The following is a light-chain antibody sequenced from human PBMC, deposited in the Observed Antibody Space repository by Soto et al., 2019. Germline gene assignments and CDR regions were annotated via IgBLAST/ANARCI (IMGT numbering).Light chain of an antibody. CDR3: CSYADSSTLRYV. V-gene: IGLV2-23*01. J-gene: IGLJ1*01. CDR2: EGS. CDR1: SSDVGSYNL. Sequence: QSVLTQPASVSGSPGQSITISCSGTSSDVGSYNLVSWYQQHPGKAPKLMIYEGSKRPSGVSYRFSGSKSGNTAPLTISGLQAEDEADYYCCSYADSSTLRYVFGTGTKVTVL.